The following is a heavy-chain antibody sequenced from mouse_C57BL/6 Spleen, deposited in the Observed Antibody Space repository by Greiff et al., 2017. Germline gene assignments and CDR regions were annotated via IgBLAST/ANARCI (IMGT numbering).Heavy chain of an antibody. J-gene: IGHJ4*01. CDR1: GYTFTSYW. CDR3: ARSTMINYYAMDY. CDR2: INPSNGGT. Sequence: QVQLQQSGTELVKPGASVKLSCKASGYTFTSYWMHWVKQRPGQGLEWIGNINPSNGGTNYNEKFKSKATLTVDKSSSTAYMQLSSLTSEDSAVYYCARSTMINYYAMDYWGQGTSVTVSS. V-gene: IGHV1-53*01. D-gene: IGHD2-4*01.